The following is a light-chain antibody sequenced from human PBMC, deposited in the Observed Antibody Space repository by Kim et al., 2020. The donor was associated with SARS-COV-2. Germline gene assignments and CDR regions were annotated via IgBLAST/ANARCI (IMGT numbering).Light chain of an antibody. CDR2: DAS. V-gene: IGKV3-11*01. Sequence: IVLTQSPATLSLSPGERATLSCRASQSVSSYLAWYQQKPGQAPRLLIYDASNRATGIPARFSGRGSGTDFTLTISSLEPEDFAVYYCQQRSNWRTFGQGTKLEIK. J-gene: IGKJ2*01. CDR3: QQRSNWRT. CDR1: QSVSSY.